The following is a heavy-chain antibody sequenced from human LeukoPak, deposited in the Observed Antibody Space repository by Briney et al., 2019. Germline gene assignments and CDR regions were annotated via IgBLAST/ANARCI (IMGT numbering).Heavy chain of an antibody. J-gene: IGHJ5*02. D-gene: IGHD3-3*01. Sequence: GASVKVSCKASGYTFTGYYMHWVRQAPGQGLEWMGWINPNSGGTNYAQKFQGRVTMTRDKSISTTYMELSRLRSDDTAVYYCARRNGITIFGVVRGTEFDPWGQGTLITVSS. CDR2: INPNSGGT. CDR1: GYTFTGYY. CDR3: ARRNGITIFGVVRGTEFDP. V-gene: IGHV1-2*02.